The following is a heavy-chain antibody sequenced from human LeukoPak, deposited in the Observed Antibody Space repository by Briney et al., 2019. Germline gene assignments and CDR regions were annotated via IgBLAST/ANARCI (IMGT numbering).Heavy chain of an antibody. J-gene: IGHJ3*02. D-gene: IGHD5-12*01. Sequence: GRSLRLSCAASGFTFDDYAMHWVRQAPGKGLEWVSGISWNSGSIGYADSVKGRFTISRDNAKNSVYLQMNSLRVEDTAIYYCARSGTRGDASDIWGQGTMVTVSS. V-gene: IGHV3-9*01. CDR2: ISWNSGSI. CDR1: GFTFDDYA. CDR3: ARSGTRGDASDI.